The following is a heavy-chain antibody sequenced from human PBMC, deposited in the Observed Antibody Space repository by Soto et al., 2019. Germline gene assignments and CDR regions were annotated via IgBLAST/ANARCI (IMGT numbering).Heavy chain of an antibody. J-gene: IGHJ4*02. V-gene: IGHV3-33*01. CDR2: IWYDGSNT. CDR1: GFIFSSFG. Sequence: GGSLRLSCAASGFIFSSFGMHWVRQAPGKGLEWVAHIWYDGSNTYYADSVKGRFTISRDNSRNTVYLQMNSLRAEDTAVYYCTTDDPINRYWGRGTLVTVSS. CDR3: TTDDPINRY.